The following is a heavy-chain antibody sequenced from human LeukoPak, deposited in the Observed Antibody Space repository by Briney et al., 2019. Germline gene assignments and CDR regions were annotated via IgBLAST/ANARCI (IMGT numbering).Heavy chain of an antibody. CDR3: ARGKWASYYDSSGYPGGSY. CDR2: ISAYNGNT. CDR1: GYTFTSYG. V-gene: IGHV1-18*01. J-gene: IGHJ4*02. D-gene: IGHD3-22*01. Sequence: ASVKVSCKASGYTFTSYGVSWVRQAPGQGLEWMGWISAYNGNTNYAQKFQGRVTMTRNTSISTAYMELSSLRSEDTAVYYCARGKWASYYDSSGYPGGSYWGQGTLVTVSS.